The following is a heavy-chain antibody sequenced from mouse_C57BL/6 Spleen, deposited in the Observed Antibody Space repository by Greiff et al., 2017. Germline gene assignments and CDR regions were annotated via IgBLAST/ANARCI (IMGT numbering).Heavy chain of an antibody. V-gene: IGHV5-17*01. CDR1: GFTFSDYG. CDR3: ARTLTGTFYYAMDY. J-gene: IGHJ4*01. D-gene: IGHD4-1*01. CDR2: ISSGSSTI. Sequence: EVQRVESGGGLVKPGGSLKLSCAASGFTFSDYGMHWVRQAPEKGLEWVAYISSGSSTIYYADTVKGRFTISRDNAKNTLFLQMTSLRSEDTAMYYCARTLTGTFYYAMDYWGQGTSVTVSS.